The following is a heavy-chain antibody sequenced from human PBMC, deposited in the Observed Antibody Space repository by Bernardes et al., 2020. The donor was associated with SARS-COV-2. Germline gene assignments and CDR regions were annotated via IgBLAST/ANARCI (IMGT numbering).Heavy chain of an antibody. V-gene: IGHV3-48*03. CDR1: GFTFSSYE. CDR3: ARDPGIAVAGTNFDY. Sequence: GGSLRLSCAASGFTFSSYEMNWVRQAPGKGLEWVSYISSSGNTIYYADSVKGRFTISRDNAKNSLYLQMNSLRAEDTAVYYCARDPGIAVAGTNFDYWGQGTLVTVSS. CDR2: ISSSGNTI. D-gene: IGHD6-19*01. J-gene: IGHJ4*02.